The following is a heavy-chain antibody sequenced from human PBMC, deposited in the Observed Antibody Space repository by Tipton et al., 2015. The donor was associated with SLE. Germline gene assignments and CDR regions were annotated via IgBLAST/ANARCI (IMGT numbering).Heavy chain of an antibody. CDR1: GGSISSSSYY. V-gene: IGHV4-39*07. D-gene: IGHD3-22*01. CDR2: IYYSGST. Sequence: TLSLTCTVSGGSISSSSYYWGWIRQSPGKGLEWIGSIYYSGSTYYNPSLKSRVTISVDTSKNQFSLRLSSVTAADTAVYYCARDPRDSSGYPDAFDIWGQGTMVTVSS. J-gene: IGHJ3*02. CDR3: ARDPRDSSGYPDAFDI.